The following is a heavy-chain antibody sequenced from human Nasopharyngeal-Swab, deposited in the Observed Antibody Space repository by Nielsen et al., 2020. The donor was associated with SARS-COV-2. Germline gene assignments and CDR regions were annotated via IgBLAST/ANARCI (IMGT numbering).Heavy chain of an antibody. J-gene: IGHJ4*02. CDR3: TTAPDY. CDR2: IGGKADGVTT. V-gene: IGHV3-15*04. CDR1: GFTSSNAW. Sequence: GESLKISCAASGFTSSNAWMTWVRQAPGKGLEWVGRIGGKADGVTTNYAAPVKGRFTILRDDSKNTVFLQMNSLKTEDTDVYYCTTAPDYWGQGTLVTDSS.